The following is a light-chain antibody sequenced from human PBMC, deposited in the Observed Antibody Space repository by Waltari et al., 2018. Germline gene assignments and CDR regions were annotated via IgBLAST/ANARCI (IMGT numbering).Light chain of an antibody. Sequence: EIVMTQSPATLSVSPGERSTLSCRASQSISSNLAWYQQKPGQAPRLLIYGASTRATGIPVRFSGSESGTDFTLTISSLQSEDFAVYHCQQYNDWPRTFGQGTKVEIK. J-gene: IGKJ1*01. CDR1: QSISSN. V-gene: IGKV3-15*01. CDR2: GAS. CDR3: QQYNDWPRT.